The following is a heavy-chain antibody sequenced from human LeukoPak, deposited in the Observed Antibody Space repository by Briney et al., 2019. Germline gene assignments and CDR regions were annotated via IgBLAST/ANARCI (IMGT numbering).Heavy chain of an antibody. Sequence: GGSLRLSCAASGFMFNSFTMNWVRQAPGKGLEWLSHISGSGSTKYHADSVKGRFIVSRDNTKNSLYLQMNSLRVEDTAIYYCARDESAYSYGFHWYFDLWGRGTLVTVSS. CDR2: ISGSGSTK. V-gene: IGHV3-48*03. CDR1: GFMFNSFT. CDR3: ARDESAYSYGFHWYFDL. J-gene: IGHJ2*01. D-gene: IGHD5-18*01.